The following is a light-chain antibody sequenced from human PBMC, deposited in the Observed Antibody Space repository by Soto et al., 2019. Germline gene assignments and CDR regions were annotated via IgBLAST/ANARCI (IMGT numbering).Light chain of an antibody. J-gene: IGLJ2*01. Sequence: QSVLTQSPSASGAPGQTVTISCSGRSSNIGSNYVYWYQQLPETAPRLLLYRADQRPSGIPDRFSGSKSGTSASLAISGLRSEDEADYYCAAWDDTLSGLVFGGGTKLTVL. CDR2: RAD. CDR3: AAWDDTLSGLV. V-gene: IGLV1-47*01. CDR1: SSNIGSNY.